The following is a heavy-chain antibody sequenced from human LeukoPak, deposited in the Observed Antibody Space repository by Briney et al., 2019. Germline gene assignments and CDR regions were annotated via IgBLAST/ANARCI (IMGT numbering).Heavy chain of an antibody. J-gene: IGHJ4*02. Sequence: SETLSLTCTVSGGSISSYYWSWIRQPPGKGLEWIGYIYYSGSTNYNPSLKSRVTISVDTSKNQFSLKLSSVTAADTAVYYCASDRGGYNVFDYWGQGTLVTVSS. CDR2: IYYSGST. CDR3: ASDRGGYNVFDY. D-gene: IGHD3-10*01. V-gene: IGHV4-59*12. CDR1: GGSISSYY.